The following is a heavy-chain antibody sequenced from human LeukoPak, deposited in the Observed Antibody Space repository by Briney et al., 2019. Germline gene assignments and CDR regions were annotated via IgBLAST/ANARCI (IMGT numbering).Heavy chain of an antibody. CDR3: ARARLVVPAASNYYYYGMDV. V-gene: IGHV4-59*01. CDR2: IYYSGST. CDR1: GGSISSYY. Sequence: PSETLSLTCTVSGGSISSYYWSWIRQPPGKGLEWIGYIYYSGSTNYNPSLKSRVTISVDTSKNQFPLKLSSVTAADTAVYYCARARLVVPAASNYYYYGMDVWGQGTTVTVSS. J-gene: IGHJ6*02. D-gene: IGHD2-2*01.